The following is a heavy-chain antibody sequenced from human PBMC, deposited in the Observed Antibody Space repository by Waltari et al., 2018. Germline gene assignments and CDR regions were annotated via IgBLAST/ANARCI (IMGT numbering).Heavy chain of an antibody. J-gene: IGHJ4*02. CDR3: AKDLAVAGSLADY. Sequence: QVQLVESGGGAVQPGPSLRLSGAASGFTFDNYAMHWVRQAPGKGLEWVAALWYDGSNTQYGDSVKGRFTISRDNSKNMVYLQMDSLRVEDTGLYYCAKDLAVAGSLADYWGQGTLVTVSS. D-gene: IGHD6-19*01. CDR2: LWYDGSNT. CDR1: GFTFDNYA. V-gene: IGHV3-33*06.